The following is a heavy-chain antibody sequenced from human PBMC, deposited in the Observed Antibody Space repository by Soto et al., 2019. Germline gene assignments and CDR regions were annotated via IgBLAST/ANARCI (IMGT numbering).Heavy chain of an antibody. CDR1: GGSISSSDYY. J-gene: IGHJ5*02. Sequence: SETLSLTCTVSGGSISSSDYYWGWIRQPPGKGLEWIGYIYYSGSTNYNPSLKSRVTISVDTSKNQFSLKLSSVTAADTAVYYCARAAITMVRGVIVYDPWGQGTLVTVSS. CDR3: ARAAITMVRGVIVYDP. D-gene: IGHD3-10*01. V-gene: IGHV4-61*08. CDR2: IYYSGST.